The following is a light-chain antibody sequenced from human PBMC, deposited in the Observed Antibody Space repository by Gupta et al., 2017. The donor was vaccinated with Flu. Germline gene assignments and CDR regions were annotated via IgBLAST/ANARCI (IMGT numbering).Light chain of an antibody. CDR1: QSVSSS. V-gene: IGKV3-15*01. CDR3: QQYHDWPFT. CDR2: GAS. J-gene: IGKJ3*01. Sequence: EIVMTQFPAILSGSPGERATLSCRASQSVSSSLAWIQQKPGQAPRPLIYGASVRATGIPARFSGSGSGTEFTLTISSLQSEDLAVYYCQQYHDWPFTFGPGTKIDVK.